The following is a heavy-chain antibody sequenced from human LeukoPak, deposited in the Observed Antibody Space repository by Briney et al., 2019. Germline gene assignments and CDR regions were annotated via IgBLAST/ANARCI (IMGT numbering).Heavy chain of an antibody. J-gene: IGHJ3*02. CDR1: GGSICSYY. D-gene: IGHD6-13*01. V-gene: IGHV4-59*01. CDR3: ARYQTPIAAAGSRYAFDI. Sequence: SETLSLTCTVSGGSICSYYWNWMRQPPGKGLEWIGYIYYSGRTNYNPSLKSRVTMLVDTSKNQFSLKLSSVTAADAAVYYCARYQTPIAAAGSRYAFDIWGQGTMVTVSS. CDR2: IYYSGRT.